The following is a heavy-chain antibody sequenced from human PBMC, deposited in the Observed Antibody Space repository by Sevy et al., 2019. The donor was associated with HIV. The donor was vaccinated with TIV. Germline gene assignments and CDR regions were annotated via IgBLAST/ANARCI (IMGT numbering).Heavy chain of an antibody. J-gene: IGHJ5*02. V-gene: IGHV1-24*01. D-gene: IGHD2-15*01. CDR2: IDPEEAEP. CDR1: GYSLNKLS. CDR3: TAVGLGYYSGSSYYQGDWFDP. Sequence: ASVKVSCKVSGYSLNKLSIHWVRQAPGKGLEWMGSIDPEEAEPKYAQTLQGRVTMTEDTSTETAHMELISLTSEDTAIYYCTAVGLGYYSGSSYYQGDWFDPGGQETLVTVSS.